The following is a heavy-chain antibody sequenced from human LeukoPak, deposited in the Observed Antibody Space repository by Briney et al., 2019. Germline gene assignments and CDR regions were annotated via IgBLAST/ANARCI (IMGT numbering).Heavy chain of an antibody. CDR1: GGSISSYY. CDR3: ASNILTGYYKQSWFDP. Sequence: SETLSLTCTVSGGSISSYYWSWIRQPAGKGLEWIGRIYTSGSTNYNPSLKSRVTISVDTSKNQFSLKLSSVTAADTAVYYCASNILTGYYKQSWFDPWGQGTLVTVSS. D-gene: IGHD3-9*01. J-gene: IGHJ5*02. CDR2: IYTSGST. V-gene: IGHV4-4*07.